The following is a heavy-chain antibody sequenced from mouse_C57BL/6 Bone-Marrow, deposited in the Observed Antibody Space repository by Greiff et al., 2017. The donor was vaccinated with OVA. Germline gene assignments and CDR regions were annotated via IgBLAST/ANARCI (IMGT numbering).Heavy chain of an antibody. V-gene: IGHV7-3*01. CDR1: GFTFTDYY. Sequence: EVQLVESGGGLVQPGGSLSLSCAASGFTFTDYYMSWVRQPPGKALEWLGFISNKANGYTTEYSASVKGRFTISRDKSQSILYLQMNALRAEDSATYYCARYAYGAMDYWGQGTSVTVSS. D-gene: IGHD1-1*01. J-gene: IGHJ4*01. CDR2: ISNKANGYTT. CDR3: ARYAYGAMDY.